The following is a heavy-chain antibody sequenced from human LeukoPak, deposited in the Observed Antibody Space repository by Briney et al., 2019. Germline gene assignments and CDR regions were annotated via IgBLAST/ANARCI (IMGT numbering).Heavy chain of an antibody. Sequence: DPSETLSLTCTVAAVSISSHYWGWIRPPPGKGLEWSGYTYYSWNTNYNPYLKSRVNISVDTSKNQFSLKLSSVTAADTAVYYCARVHLYDSSGYYMGGFDYWGQGTLVTVSS. CDR3: ARVHLYDSSGYYMGGFDY. J-gene: IGHJ4*02. CDR1: AVSISSHY. CDR2: TYYSWNT. D-gene: IGHD3-22*01. V-gene: IGHV4-59*11.